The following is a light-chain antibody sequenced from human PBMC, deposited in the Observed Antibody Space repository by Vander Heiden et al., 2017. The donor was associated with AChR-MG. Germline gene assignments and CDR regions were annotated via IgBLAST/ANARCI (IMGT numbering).Light chain of an antibody. J-gene: IGKJ1*01. CDR1: QSVSTN. CDR2: GAS. V-gene: IGKV3-15*01. Sequence: EIVMTQSPASLSVSPGERATLSCRASQSVSTNLAWYQKKPGQAPRLLIYGASTRSTGIPARFSGSGSGTEFTLTISSLQSEDFAVYFCQQDDHWWTFGRGTKVEIK. CDR3: QQDDHWWT.